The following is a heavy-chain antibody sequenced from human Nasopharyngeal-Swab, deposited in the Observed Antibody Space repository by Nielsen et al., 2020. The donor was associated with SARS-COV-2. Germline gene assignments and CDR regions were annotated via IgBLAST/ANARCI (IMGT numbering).Heavy chain of an antibody. Sequence: TLSLTCTVSGGSISSGSYYGSWIRQPAGKGLEWIWRIYTSGSTNYNPSLKSRVTISVDTSKNQSSLKLSSGTAADTAVYYGARVGTIAARWVYFDYWGQGTLVTVSS. CDR1: GGSISSGSYY. CDR3: ARVGTIAARWVYFDY. CDR2: IYTSGST. J-gene: IGHJ4*02. V-gene: IGHV4-61*02. D-gene: IGHD6-6*01.